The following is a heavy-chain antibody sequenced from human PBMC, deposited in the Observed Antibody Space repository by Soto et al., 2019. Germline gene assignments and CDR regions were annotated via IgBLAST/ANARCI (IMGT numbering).Heavy chain of an antibody. CDR1: GFTCSRYW. D-gene: IGHD4-4*01. CDR2: INSDGSMT. J-gene: IGHJ5*02. Sequence: EVQLVESGGGLVQPGGSLRLSCAASGFTCSRYWMHWVRQAPGEVLMWVSRINSDGSMTSYADSVKGRFTISRDNAKNTVYLHMNSLRAEDTARYYCVRGKDQYNTLTYSYYDQWGQGTLVTVSS. CDR3: VRGKDQYNTLTYSYYDQ. V-gene: IGHV3-74*01.